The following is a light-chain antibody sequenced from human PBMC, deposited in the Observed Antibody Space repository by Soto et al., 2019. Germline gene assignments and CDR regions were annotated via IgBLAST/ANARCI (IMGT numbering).Light chain of an antibody. Sequence: QSVLTQPASVSGSPGQSITISCTGTSSDVGGYKYVSWYQQYPGKAPKLMIYDVSNRPSGVSNRFSGSKSDNTASLSISGLQAEDEADYYCSSYTYTSTLGVFGGGTKLTVL. CDR1: SSDVGGYKY. CDR3: SSYTYTSTLGV. CDR2: DVS. J-gene: IGLJ2*01. V-gene: IGLV2-14*01.